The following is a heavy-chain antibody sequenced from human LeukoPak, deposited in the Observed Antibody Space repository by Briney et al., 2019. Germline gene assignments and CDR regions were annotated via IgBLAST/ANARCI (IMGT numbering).Heavy chain of an antibody. CDR2: IYHSGST. J-gene: IGHJ4*02. Sequence: SETLSLTCTVSGGSISSYYWSWIRQPPGKGLEWIGYIYHSGSTNYNPSLKSRVTISVDTSKNQFSLKLSSVTAADTAVYYCARSYYYGSGSYGLDYWGQGTLVTVSS. V-gene: IGHV4-59*01. D-gene: IGHD3-10*01. CDR3: ARSYYYGSGSYGLDY. CDR1: GGSISSYY.